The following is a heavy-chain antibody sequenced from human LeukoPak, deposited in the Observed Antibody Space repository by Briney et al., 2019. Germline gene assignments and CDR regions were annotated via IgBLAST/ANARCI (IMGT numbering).Heavy chain of an antibody. CDR3: VKAQDRMSGADY. J-gene: IGHJ4*02. CDR1: GFTFSSYA. Sequence: PGGSLRLSCAASGFTFSSYAMSWLRQAPGKGLEWVSAISGSGGSTYYADSVKGRFTISRDNSKNTLYLQMNSLRAEGTAVYYCVKAQDRMSGADYWGQGTMVTVSS. D-gene: IGHD1-14*01. V-gene: IGHV3-23*01. CDR2: ISGSGGST.